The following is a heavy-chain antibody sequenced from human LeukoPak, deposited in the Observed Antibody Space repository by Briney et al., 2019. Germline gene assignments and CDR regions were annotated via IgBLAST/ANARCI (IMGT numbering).Heavy chain of an antibody. CDR3: ARVRGSLRLGELSFDY. D-gene: IGHD3-16*02. CDR2: INPNSGGT. Sequence: ASVKVSCKASGYTFTGYYMHWVRQAPGQGLEWMGWINPNSGGTNYAQKFQGRVTMTRDTSISTAYMELSRLRPDDTAVYYCARVRGSLRLGELSFDYWGQGTLVTVSS. J-gene: IGHJ4*02. CDR1: GYTFTGYY. V-gene: IGHV1-2*02.